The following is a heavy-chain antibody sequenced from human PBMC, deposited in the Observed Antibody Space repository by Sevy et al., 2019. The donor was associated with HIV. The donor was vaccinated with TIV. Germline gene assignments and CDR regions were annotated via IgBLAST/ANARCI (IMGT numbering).Heavy chain of an antibody. D-gene: IGHD3-3*01. CDR3: ARAPLGFLPSRRAY. Sequence: GESLKISCAASGFTFSSYEMNWVRQAPGKGLEWVSYISSSGSTIYYADSVKGRFTISRDNAKNSLYLQMNSLRAEDTAVYYCARAPLGFLPSRRAYWGQGTLVTVSS. V-gene: IGHV3-48*03. CDR2: ISSSGSTI. CDR1: GFTFSSYE. J-gene: IGHJ4*02.